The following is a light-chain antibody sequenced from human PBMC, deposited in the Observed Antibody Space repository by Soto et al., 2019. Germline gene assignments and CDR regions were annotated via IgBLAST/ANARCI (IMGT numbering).Light chain of an antibody. Sequence: QSALTQPASVSGSPGQSITISCTGTSSDVGGYNYVSWYQQHPGKAPKLMIYDVSNRPSGVSNRFSGSKSGNTASLPISGLQAEDEADYYCSSYTSSSTPNVFGTGTKVTVL. J-gene: IGLJ1*01. V-gene: IGLV2-14*01. CDR2: DVS. CDR3: SSYTSSSTPNV. CDR1: SSDVGGYNY.